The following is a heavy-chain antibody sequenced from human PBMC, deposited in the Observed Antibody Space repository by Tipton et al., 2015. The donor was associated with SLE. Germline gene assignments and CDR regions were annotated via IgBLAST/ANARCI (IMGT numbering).Heavy chain of an antibody. Sequence: GLVKPSETLSLTCAVYGGSFSGYYWSWIRQPPGKGLEWIGEINHSGSTNYNPSLKSRVTISVDTSKNQFSLKLSSVTAADTAVYDCARLPRYYGSGSNGYYYYGMDVWGQGTTVTVSS. CDR1: GGSFSGYY. V-gene: IGHV4-34*01. J-gene: IGHJ6*02. D-gene: IGHD3-10*01. CDR3: ARLPRYYGSGSNGYYYYGMDV. CDR2: INHSGST.